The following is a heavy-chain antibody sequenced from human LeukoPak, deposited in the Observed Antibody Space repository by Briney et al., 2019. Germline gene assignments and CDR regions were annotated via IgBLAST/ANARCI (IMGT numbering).Heavy chain of an antibody. Sequence: GGSLRLSCAASGFTFSSYAMSWVRQAPGKGLEWGSAISGSGGSTYYADSVKGRFTISRDNSKNTLYLQMNNLRAEDTAAYYCAKFLPTHIVVANYYFDYWGQGTLVTVSS. CDR1: GFTFSSYA. CDR3: AKFLPTHIVVANYYFDY. D-gene: IGHD2-21*01. J-gene: IGHJ4*02. CDR2: ISGSGGST. V-gene: IGHV3-23*01.